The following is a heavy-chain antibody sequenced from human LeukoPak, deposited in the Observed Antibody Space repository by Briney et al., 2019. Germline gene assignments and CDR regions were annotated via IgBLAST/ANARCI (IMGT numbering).Heavy chain of an antibody. CDR1: GFTLSSYN. J-gene: IGHJ4*02. V-gene: IGHV3-21*04. D-gene: IGHD6-13*01. CDR2: ISYRSSDI. CDR3: ARAAAGIAAAGTFLDY. Sequence: GGSLRLSCAASGFTLSSYNMKWVRQAPGKGLEWVSSISYRSSDIEYADSVKGRFTISRDNAKNSLYLQMNSLRAEDTAVYYCARAAAGIAAAGTFLDYWGQGTLVTVSS.